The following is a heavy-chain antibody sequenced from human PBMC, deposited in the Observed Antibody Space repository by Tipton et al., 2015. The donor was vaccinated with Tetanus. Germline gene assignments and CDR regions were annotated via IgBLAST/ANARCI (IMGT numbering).Heavy chain of an antibody. Sequence: TLSLTCTGSGGSISGSSHYWGWIRQPPGKGLEWIGNIYYSGTTYYNPSLKPRVTIPVDPSKNQFSRKLTSVTATDTAVYFCAKQLRQWLVPEDSWGQGTLVTVSS. CDR1: GGSISGSSHY. D-gene: IGHD6-19*01. V-gene: IGHV4-39*01. CDR2: IYYSGTT. CDR3: AKQLRQWLVPEDS. J-gene: IGHJ5*01.